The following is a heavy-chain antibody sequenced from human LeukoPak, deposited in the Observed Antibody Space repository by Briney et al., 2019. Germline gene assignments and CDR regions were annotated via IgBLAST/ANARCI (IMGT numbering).Heavy chain of an antibody. CDR3: AREFRVPYSSGWYGY. V-gene: IGHV1-8*01. Sequence: ASVKVSCKASGYTFTSYDVNWVRQATGQGLEWMGWMNPNSGNTGYAQKFQGRVTMTRDTSISTAYMELSRLRSDDTAVYYCAREFRVPYSSGWYGYWGQGTLVTVSS. D-gene: IGHD6-19*01. CDR1: GYTFTSYD. J-gene: IGHJ4*02. CDR2: MNPNSGNT.